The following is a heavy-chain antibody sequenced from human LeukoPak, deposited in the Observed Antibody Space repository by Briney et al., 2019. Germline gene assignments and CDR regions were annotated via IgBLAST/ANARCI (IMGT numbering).Heavy chain of an antibody. D-gene: IGHD3-10*01. Sequence: GESLKISCEAFGYSFTGHWIGWVRQMPGTGLEFMGTIYPGDSDTRYSPSFEGRVTISVDKSINTAYLQWSGLKASDTAMYYCARYGKSGTYSHGFDVRGQGTMVIVSS. CDR3: ARYGKSGTYSHGFDV. V-gene: IGHV5-51*01. CDR2: IYPGDSDT. CDR1: GYSFTGHW. J-gene: IGHJ3*01.